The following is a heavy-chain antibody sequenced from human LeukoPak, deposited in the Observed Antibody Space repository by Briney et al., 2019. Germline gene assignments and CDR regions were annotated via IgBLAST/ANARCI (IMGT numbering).Heavy chain of an antibody. J-gene: IGHJ3*02. V-gene: IGHV4-59*01. CDR1: GGSISSYY. Sequence: PSETLSLTCTVSGGSISSYYWSWIRQPPGKGLEWIGYIYYSGSTNYNPSLKSRVTISVDTSKNQFSLKLSSVTAADTAVYYCARDDVGFYGSGSYRNAFDIWGQGTMVTVSS. CDR2: IYYSGST. CDR3: ARDDVGFYGSGSYRNAFDI. D-gene: IGHD3-10*01.